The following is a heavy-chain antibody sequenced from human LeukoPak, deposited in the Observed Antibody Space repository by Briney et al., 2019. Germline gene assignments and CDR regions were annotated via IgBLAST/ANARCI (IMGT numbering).Heavy chain of an antibody. J-gene: IGHJ4*02. V-gene: IGHV4-59*01. CDR3: AREYSSGRLDS. Sequence: PSETLSLTCTVSGGSFTTYYWSWLRQPPGKGLEWIGYIHYSGHTNYSPSLNSRVTISVDTSKNQFSLRLSSVTAADTAVYYCAREYSSGRLDSWGQGTLVTVSS. D-gene: IGHD6-19*01. CDR2: IHYSGHT. CDR1: GGSFTTYY.